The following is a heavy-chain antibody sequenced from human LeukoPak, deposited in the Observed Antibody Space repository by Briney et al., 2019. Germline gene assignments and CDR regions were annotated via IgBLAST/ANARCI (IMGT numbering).Heavy chain of an antibody. CDR1: GFTFSDYY. CDR2: ISSSGSTI. Sequence: GGSLRLSCAASGFTFSDYYMSWISQAPGKGLEWVSYISSSGSTIYYADSVKGRFTISRDNAKNSLYLQMNSLRAEDTAVYYCARASFHDAFDIWGQGTMVTVSS. CDR3: ARASFHDAFDI. J-gene: IGHJ3*02. V-gene: IGHV3-11*01.